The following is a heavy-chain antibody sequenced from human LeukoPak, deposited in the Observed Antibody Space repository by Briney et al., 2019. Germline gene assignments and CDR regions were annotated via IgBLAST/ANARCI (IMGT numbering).Heavy chain of an antibody. CDR1: GYTFTVYD. Sequence: ASLKLSFKALGYTFTVYDKHVVRRARGKGQERMGWINPNSGGTNYAQKFQGRVTMTRDTSISTAYMELSRLRSDDTAVYYCAREIIAVAGIYFDYWGQGTLVTVSS. D-gene: IGHD6-19*01. V-gene: IGHV1-2*02. J-gene: IGHJ4*02. CDR2: INPNSGGT. CDR3: AREIIAVAGIYFDY.